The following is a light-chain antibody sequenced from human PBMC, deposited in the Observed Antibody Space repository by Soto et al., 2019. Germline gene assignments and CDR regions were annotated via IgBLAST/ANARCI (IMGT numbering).Light chain of an antibody. CDR3: QQSTAFRT. Sequence: EIVLTQSPGTLSLSPGERATLSCRASQSVSSSYLAWYQQKPGQAPSLLIYGASSRATGIPDRFSGSGSGTDFTLTISRLEPEDFAVYYCQQSTAFRTFGQGTKVEIK. CDR1: QSVSSSY. J-gene: IGKJ1*01. CDR2: GAS. V-gene: IGKV3-20*01.